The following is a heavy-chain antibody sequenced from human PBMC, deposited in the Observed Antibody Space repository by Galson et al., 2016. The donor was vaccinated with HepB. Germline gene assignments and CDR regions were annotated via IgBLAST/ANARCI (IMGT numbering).Heavy chain of an antibody. J-gene: IGHJ4*02. CDR1: GFTFSHAW. Sequence: SLRLSCAASGFTFSHAWMSWIRQAPGKGLEWVGRITSKLDGETRDYAAAVKGRSTIPRDDSKNTLSLHMDSLKTEDTAVYYCTTHEAYWGQGTLVTVSS. CDR2: ITSKLDGETR. CDR3: TTHEAY. V-gene: IGHV3-15*01.